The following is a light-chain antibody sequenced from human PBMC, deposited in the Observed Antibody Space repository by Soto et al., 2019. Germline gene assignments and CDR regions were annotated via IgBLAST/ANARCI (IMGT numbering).Light chain of an antibody. V-gene: IGKV3-20*01. CDR1: QSVSSNS. Sequence: EIVLTQSPGTLSLSPGERATLSCRASQSVSSNSLAWYQRKPGQAPRLLIYGASYRATDIPHRFSGSGSGTDLTLTITRLDPEDFAVYYCQQYGGSPPTFGQGTKVEIK. J-gene: IGKJ1*01. CDR2: GAS. CDR3: QQYGGSPPT.